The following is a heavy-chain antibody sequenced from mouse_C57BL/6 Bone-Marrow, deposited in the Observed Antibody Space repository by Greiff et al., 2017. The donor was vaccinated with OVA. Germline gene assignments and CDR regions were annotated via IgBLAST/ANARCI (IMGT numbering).Heavy chain of an antibody. D-gene: IGHD2-3*01. Sequence: VQLKQSGAELVRPGASVKLSCTASGFNIKDDYMHWVKQRPEQGLEWIGWIDPENGDTEYASKFQGNATITADTSSNPAYLQLSSLTSEDTAVYYCTTDGPEGFAYWGQGTLVTVSA. CDR1: GFNIKDDY. CDR2: IDPENGDT. CDR3: TTDGPEGFAY. J-gene: IGHJ3*01. V-gene: IGHV14-4*01.